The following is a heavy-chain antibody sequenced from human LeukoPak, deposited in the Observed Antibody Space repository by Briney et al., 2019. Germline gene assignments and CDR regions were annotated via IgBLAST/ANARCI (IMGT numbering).Heavy chain of an antibody. V-gene: IGHV3-23*01. CDR2: ISGSGGNT. CDR1: GFTFSSFW. CDR3: AKDLITIVRGVIISGDY. J-gene: IGHJ4*02. D-gene: IGHD3-10*01. Sequence: GGSLRLSCAASGFTFSSFWMHWVRQAPGKGLEWVSAISGSGGNTYYADSVKGRFTISRDNSKNTLYLQMNSLRAEDTAVYYCAKDLITIVRGVIISGDYWGQGTLVTVSS.